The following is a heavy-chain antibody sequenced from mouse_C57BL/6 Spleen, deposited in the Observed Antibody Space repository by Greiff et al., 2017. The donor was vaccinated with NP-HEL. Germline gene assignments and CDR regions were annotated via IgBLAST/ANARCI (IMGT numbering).Heavy chain of an antibody. CDR3: ARGGYGNLFAY. J-gene: IGHJ3*01. Sequence: VLLEESGPELVKPGASVKLSCKASGYTFTDYYMNWVKQTPVKSLEWIGAINPKTGGTSYNQKFKGKATLTADKSSSTAYMELRGMTSEDSAVDYCARGGYGNLFAYWGQGTLVTVSA. CDR1: GYTFTDYY. V-gene: IGHV1-26*01. CDR2: INPKTGGT. D-gene: IGHD2-10*02.